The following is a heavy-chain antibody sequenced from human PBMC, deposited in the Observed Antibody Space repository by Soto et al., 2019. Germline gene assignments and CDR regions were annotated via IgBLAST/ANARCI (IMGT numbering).Heavy chain of an antibody. Sequence: QVQLVQAGAELKKPGASVKVSCKASGYTFTTHGISWVRQVPGQGLEWMGWVRGDNGHTNYAHSLQGRVTMTTDTSTNTAYMELRSLRSDDTAVYYCARDLGYCRSGTCYREWFDPWGQGTLVTVSS. V-gene: IGHV1-18*01. J-gene: IGHJ5*02. CDR1: GYTFTTHG. D-gene: IGHD2-15*01. CDR3: ARDLGYCRSGTCYREWFDP. CDR2: VRGDNGHT.